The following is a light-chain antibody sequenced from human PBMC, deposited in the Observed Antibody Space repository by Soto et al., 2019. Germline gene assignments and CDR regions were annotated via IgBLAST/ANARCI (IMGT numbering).Light chain of an antibody. CDR1: NSNIGSKY. CDR2: RNN. CDR3: AAWDNNLGGPA. J-gene: IGLJ2*01. Sequence: QSVLTQPPSASGTPGQRVSISCSGSNSNIGSKYVYWYQQLPGTAPKLLMYRNNQRPSGVPYRFSGSKSGTSASLAISGLRSEDEADYYCAAWDNNLGGPAFGGGTKLTVL. V-gene: IGLV1-47*01.